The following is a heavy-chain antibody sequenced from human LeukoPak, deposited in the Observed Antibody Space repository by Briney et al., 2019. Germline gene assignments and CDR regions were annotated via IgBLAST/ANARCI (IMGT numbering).Heavy chain of an antibody. Sequence: PGGSLRLSCAVSGFTFRSYAMSWVRQAPGKGLEWVSAICNSGGRIYYTDSVKGRFTISRDNSKNTLYLQMNSLRAEDTAVYYCAKGMSATSGYLDLDYWGQGTLVTVSS. J-gene: IGHJ4*02. CDR3: AKGMSATSGYLDLDY. D-gene: IGHD3-22*01. CDR2: ICNSGGRI. V-gene: IGHV3-23*01. CDR1: GFTFRSYA.